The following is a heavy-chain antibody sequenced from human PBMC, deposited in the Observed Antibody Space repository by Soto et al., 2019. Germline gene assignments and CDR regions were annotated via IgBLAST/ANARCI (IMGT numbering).Heavy chain of an antibody. CDR2: IYTTGSA. CDR1: GVSIKTYY. Sequence: SGAMSLSCAVSGVSIKTYYWSWIRKPAGKGLEWIGRIYTTGSANHNPTLKSRVTMSVDTSKNQVSLKLTSVTAADAGVYYCARDDYYDRNNWFDPWGQGILVPVSS. V-gene: IGHV4-4*07. J-gene: IGHJ5*02. D-gene: IGHD3-3*01. CDR3: ARDDYYDRNNWFDP.